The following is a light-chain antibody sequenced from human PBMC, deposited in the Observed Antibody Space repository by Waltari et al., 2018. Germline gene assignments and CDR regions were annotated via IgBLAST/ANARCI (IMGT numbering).Light chain of an antibody. Sequence: QSALTQPRSVSGSPGQSVTISCTGTSSDVGGYNYVSWYQQHPGKAPKLMIYDVSKRPSGVPDRCAGSKSGNTASLTISGLQADDEADYYCCSYAGNYRVFGGGTKLTVL. CDR1: SSDVGGYNY. V-gene: IGLV2-11*01. CDR3: CSYAGNYRV. CDR2: DVS. J-gene: IGLJ3*02.